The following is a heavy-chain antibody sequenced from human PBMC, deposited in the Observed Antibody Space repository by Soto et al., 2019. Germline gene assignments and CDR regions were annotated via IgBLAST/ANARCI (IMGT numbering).Heavy chain of an antibody. D-gene: IGHD6-6*01. V-gene: IGHV4-59*01. CDR3: ARLDIAARPGVDY. J-gene: IGHJ4*02. CDR1: VGSISSYY. CDR2: IYYSGST. Sequence: SETLSLTCTVSVGSISSYYWSWIRQPPGKGLEWIGYIYYSGSTNYNPSLKSRVTISVDTSKNQFSLKLSSVTAADTAVYYCARLDIAARPGVDYWGQGTLVTVSS.